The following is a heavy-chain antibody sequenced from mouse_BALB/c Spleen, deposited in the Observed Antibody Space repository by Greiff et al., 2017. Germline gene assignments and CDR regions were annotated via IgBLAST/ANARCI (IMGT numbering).Heavy chain of an antibody. CDR3: ARRRPDYDCLAY. D-gene: IGHD2-4*01. J-gene: IGHJ3*01. CDR2: INPRSGYT. V-gene: IGHV1-4*02. Sequence: QVQLQQSAAELARPGASVKMSCKASGYTFTSYTMHWVKQRPGQGLEWIGYINPRSGYTEYKQKFKDKTTLTADKSSSTAYMQLNSLTSDDSAVYYCARRRPDYDCLAYWGQGTLVTVSA. CDR1: GYTFTSYT.